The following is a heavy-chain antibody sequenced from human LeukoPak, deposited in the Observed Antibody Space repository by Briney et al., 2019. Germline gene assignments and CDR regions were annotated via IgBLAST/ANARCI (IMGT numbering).Heavy chain of an antibody. CDR1: GGSISSYY. V-gene: IGHV4-59*01. D-gene: IGHD5-24*01. J-gene: IGHJ4*02. CDR3: ARGIEMATIFDY. CDR2: IYYSGST. Sequence: SETLSLTCTVSGGSISSYYWSWIRQPPGKGLEWIGYIYYSGSTNYNPSLKSRVTVSVDTSKNQFSLKLSSVTAADTAVYYCARGIEMATIFDYWGQGTLVTVSS.